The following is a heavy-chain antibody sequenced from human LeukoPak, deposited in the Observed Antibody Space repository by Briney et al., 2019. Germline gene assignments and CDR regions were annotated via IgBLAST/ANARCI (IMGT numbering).Heavy chain of an antibody. J-gene: IGHJ4*02. CDR3: ARVGYCSGGSCQRREFDY. CDR1: GYTFTSYG. CDR2: ISAYNGNT. Sequence: ASVKVSCKASGYTFTSYGISWVRQAPGQGLEWMGWISAYNGNTNYAQKLQGRVTMTTDTSTSTAYMELRSLRSDDTAVYYCARVGYCSGGSCQRREFDYWGQGTLVTVSS. V-gene: IGHV1-18*01. D-gene: IGHD2-15*01.